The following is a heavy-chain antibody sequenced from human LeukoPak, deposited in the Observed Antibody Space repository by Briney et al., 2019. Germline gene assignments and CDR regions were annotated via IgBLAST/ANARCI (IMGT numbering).Heavy chain of an antibody. D-gene: IGHD3-22*01. CDR1: GFTVSSNY. CDR3: ARGLVVTNDAFDI. V-gene: IGHV3-66*01. CDR2: IYSGGST. J-gene: IGHJ3*02. Sequence: PGGSLRLSCAASGFTVSSNYMSWVRQAPGKGLEWVSVIYSGGSTYYADSVKGRFTISRDNSKNTLYLQMNSLRAEDTAVYYCARGLVVTNDAFDIWGQGTMVTVSS.